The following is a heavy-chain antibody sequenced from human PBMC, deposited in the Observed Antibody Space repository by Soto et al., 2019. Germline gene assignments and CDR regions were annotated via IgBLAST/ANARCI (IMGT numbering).Heavy chain of an antibody. CDR3: AKVPYDFWSGSYPPLYFDY. CDR1: GFTFSSYV. V-gene: IGHV3-23*01. CDR2: ISGSGGST. D-gene: IGHD3-3*01. Sequence: EVQLLESGGGLVQPGGSLRLSCAASGFTFSSYVMSWVRQAPGKGLEWVSGISGSGGSTYYADSVKGRFTISRDNSKNTLYLQMSSLRAEDTAVYYCAKVPYDFWSGSYPPLYFDYWGQGTLVTVSS. J-gene: IGHJ4*02.